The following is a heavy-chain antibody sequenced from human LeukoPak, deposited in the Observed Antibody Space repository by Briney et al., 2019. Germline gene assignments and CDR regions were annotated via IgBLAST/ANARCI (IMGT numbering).Heavy chain of an antibody. J-gene: IGHJ6*02. V-gene: IGHV1-69*04. CDR1: GGTFSSYA. Sequence: ASVKVSCKASGGTFSSYAISWVRQAPGQGLEWMGRIIPILGIANYAQKFQGRVTITADKSTSTAYMELSSLRSEDTAVYYCAREGARRSIAVARGYYYYGMDVWGQGTTVTVSS. D-gene: IGHD6-19*01. CDR3: AREGARRSIAVARGYYYYGMDV. CDR2: IIPILGIA.